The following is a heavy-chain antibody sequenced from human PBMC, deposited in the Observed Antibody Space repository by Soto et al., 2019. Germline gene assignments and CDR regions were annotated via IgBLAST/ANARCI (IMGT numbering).Heavy chain of an antibody. V-gene: IGHV3-73*02. Sequence: EVQLVESGGGLVQPGGSLKLSWAASGFTFSGSAMHWVRQASGKGLEWLGRIRSKANSYATAYAASVKGRFTISRDDSKNTAYLHMNSLKTEDTAVYYCTRLSGSYLFYYWGQGTLVTVSS. CDR2: IRSKANSYAT. CDR3: TRLSGSYLFYY. J-gene: IGHJ4*02. CDR1: GFTFSGSA. D-gene: IGHD1-26*01.